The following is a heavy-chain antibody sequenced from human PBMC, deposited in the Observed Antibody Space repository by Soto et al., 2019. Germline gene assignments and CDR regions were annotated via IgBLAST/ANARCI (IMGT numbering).Heavy chain of an antibody. J-gene: IGHJ4*02. CDR3: TRGDAYQRH. V-gene: IGHV3-7*01. CDR2: IKQDGSEK. Sequence: EVQLVESGGGLVQPGGPLRLSCAASGFTFTTYWMTWVRQAPGKGLEWVANIKQDGSEKYYVDSVKGRFTISSDNAKTCVFLQMMGLRDEDGAVYYCTRGDAYQRHWGQGTLVTVSS. D-gene: IGHD2-2*01. CDR1: GFTFTTYW.